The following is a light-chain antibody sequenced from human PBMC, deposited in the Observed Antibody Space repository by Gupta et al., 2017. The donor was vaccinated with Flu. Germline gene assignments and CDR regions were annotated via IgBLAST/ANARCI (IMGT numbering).Light chain of an antibody. Sequence: SVLTPPPSVSRAPGQGRTIPWPGRSPNIGAGYDVHMYQQVPGTAPKLLIYGHDIRPSGVPDRFSGSKSGTTASLAITGLQAEDEAEYYCQSYDNSLSGPYVFGSGTKVTVL. CDR2: GHD. CDR1: SPNIGAGYD. V-gene: IGLV1-40*01. CDR3: QSYDNSLSGPYV. J-gene: IGLJ1*01.